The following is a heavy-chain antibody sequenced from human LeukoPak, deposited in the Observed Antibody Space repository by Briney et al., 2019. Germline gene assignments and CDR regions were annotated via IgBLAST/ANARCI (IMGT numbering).Heavy chain of an antibody. CDR3: ARSYSSRYYYYGMDV. J-gene: IGHJ6*02. D-gene: IGHD6-13*01. Sequence: GGSLRLSCAASGFTVSINYMSCVRQAPGKGGEGVSVIYSGGSTYYADSVKGRFTISRDNSKNTLYLQMNSLRAEDTAVYYCARSYSSRYYYYGMDVWGQGTTVTVSS. V-gene: IGHV3-53*01. CDR2: IYSGGST. CDR1: GFTVSINY.